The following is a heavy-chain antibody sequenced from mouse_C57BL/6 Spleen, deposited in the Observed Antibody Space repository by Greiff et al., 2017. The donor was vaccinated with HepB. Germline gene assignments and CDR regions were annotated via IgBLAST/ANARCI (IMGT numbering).Heavy chain of an antibody. J-gene: IGHJ4*01. CDR2: IYPGDGDT. Sequence: QVQLQQSGAELVKPGASVKISCKASGYAFSSYWMNWVKQRPGKGLEWIGQIYPGDGDTNYNGKFKGKATLTADKSSSTAYMQLSSLTSEDSAVYFCARRKDPITTVPDYYAMDYWGQGTSVTVSS. D-gene: IGHD1-1*01. CDR1: GYAFSSYW. CDR3: ARRKDPITTVPDYYAMDY. V-gene: IGHV1-80*01.